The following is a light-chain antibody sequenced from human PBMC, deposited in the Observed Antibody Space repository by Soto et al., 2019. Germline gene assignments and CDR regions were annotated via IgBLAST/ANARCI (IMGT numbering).Light chain of an antibody. Sequence: DIQMTQSPSTLSASVGDRVIITCRASQSISNWLAWYQQKPGKAPNLLIYKASSLESGVPSRFSGSGSGTEFALTSSSLQPYDVATYYCQQYNESSRTFGQGTKVE. J-gene: IGKJ1*01. CDR1: QSISNW. CDR2: KAS. CDR3: QQYNESSRT. V-gene: IGKV1-5*03.